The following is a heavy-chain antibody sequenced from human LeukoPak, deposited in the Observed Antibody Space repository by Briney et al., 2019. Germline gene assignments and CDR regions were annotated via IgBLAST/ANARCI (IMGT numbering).Heavy chain of an antibody. CDR2: ISYDGSNK. D-gene: IGHD5-12*01. CDR3: ASSMVATPGFDY. J-gene: IGHJ4*02. CDR1: GFTFSSYS. Sequence: GGSLRLSCAASGFTFSSYSMNWVRQAPGKGLEWVAVISYDGSNKYYADSVKGRFTISRDNSKNTLYLQMNSLRAEDTAVYYCASSMVATPGFDYWGQGTLVTVSS. V-gene: IGHV3-30*03.